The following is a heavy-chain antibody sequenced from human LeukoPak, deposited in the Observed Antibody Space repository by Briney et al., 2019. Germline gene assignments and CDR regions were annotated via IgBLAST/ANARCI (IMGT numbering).Heavy chain of an antibody. CDR3: ARTVRESDAFDI. CDR1: GGTFTSYD. Sequence: ASVKVSCKASGGTFTSYDINWVRQATGQGLEWMGWMNPNSGNTGYAQKFQGRVTITRNTSISTAYMELSSLRSEDTAVYYCARTVRESDAFDIWGQGTMVTVSS. J-gene: IGHJ3*02. CDR2: MNPNSGNT. V-gene: IGHV1-8*03. D-gene: IGHD4-11*01.